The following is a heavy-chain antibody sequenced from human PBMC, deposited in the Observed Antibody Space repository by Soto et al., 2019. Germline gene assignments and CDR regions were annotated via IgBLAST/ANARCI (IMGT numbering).Heavy chain of an antibody. D-gene: IGHD2-8*02. Sequence: SETLSLTCTVSGCSISSYSWSWIRQPPGKGLEWIGYIDYSGSTNYNPSLRSRVTMSIDTSRNHFSLKSNSVTAAHTGVYYCARGLRTGVGCQLNYVEYWGQGALVTVSS. J-gene: IGHJ4*02. CDR3: ARGLRTGVGCQLNYVEY. CDR1: GCSISSYS. V-gene: IGHV4-59*01. CDR2: IDYSGST.